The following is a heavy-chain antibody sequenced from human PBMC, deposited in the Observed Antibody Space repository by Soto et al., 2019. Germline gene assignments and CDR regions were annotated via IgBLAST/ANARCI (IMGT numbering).Heavy chain of an antibody. CDR1: GGSISSGAYY. V-gene: IGHV4-31*03. J-gene: IGHJ1*01. Sequence: QVQLQESGPGLVKPSQTLSLTCTVSGGSISSGAYYWSWIRQHPGKGLEWIGYIYYSGSTYYNPSLKSRFXISVDTSKNQFSLKLSSVTAADTAVYYCAIYDSSGSRGFQHWGQGTLVTVSS. D-gene: IGHD3-22*01. CDR3: AIYDSSGSRGFQH. CDR2: IYYSGST.